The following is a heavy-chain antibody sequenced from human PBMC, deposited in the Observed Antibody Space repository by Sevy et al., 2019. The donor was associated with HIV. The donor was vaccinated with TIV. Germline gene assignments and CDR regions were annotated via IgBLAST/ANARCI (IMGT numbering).Heavy chain of an antibody. CDR2: IFPGDSDT. J-gene: IGHJ6*02. CDR3: ARARGIPHYYYGMDV. CDR1: GYSFTTYW. V-gene: IGHV5-51*01. Sequence: GESLKISCKGSGYSFTTYWIGWVRQKPGKGLEWMGIIFPGDSDTRYSPSCQGQVTISAANSIGTAYLKWGSLKDSDTDIYYCARARGIPHYYYGMDVWGQGTTVTVSS. D-gene: IGHD1-26*01.